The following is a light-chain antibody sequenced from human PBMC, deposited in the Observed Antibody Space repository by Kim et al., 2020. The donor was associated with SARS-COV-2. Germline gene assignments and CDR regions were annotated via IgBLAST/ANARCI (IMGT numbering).Light chain of an antibody. CDR2: AAS. J-gene: IGKJ1*01. CDR1: QDMSNY. V-gene: IGKV1-27*01. CDR3: QKCDSAPWT. Sequence: ASVGDTVTIARRASQDMSNYLAWFQLKPGKAPKLLIYAASALQPGVPSRFSGSGSGTDFTLTVTSLQPEDVATYYCQKCDSAPWTFGQGTKVDIK.